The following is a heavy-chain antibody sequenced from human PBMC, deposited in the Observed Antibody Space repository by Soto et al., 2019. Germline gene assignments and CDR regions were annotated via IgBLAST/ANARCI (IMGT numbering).Heavy chain of an antibody. CDR1: GFTVSSNY. Sequence: EVQLVESGGGLVQPGGSLRLSCAASGFTVSSNYMSWVRQAPGKGLEWVSVIYSGGSTYYADSVKGRFTISRHSSTNTVLLQMNSLRPEDTAVYYCAKAPNVHSSGWYWFDPWGQGTLVTVSS. CDR2: IYSGGST. CDR3: AKAPNVHSSGWYWFDP. J-gene: IGHJ5*02. V-gene: IGHV3-53*04. D-gene: IGHD6-19*01.